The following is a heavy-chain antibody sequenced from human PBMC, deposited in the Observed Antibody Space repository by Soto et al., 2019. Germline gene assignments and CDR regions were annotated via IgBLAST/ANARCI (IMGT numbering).Heavy chain of an antibody. CDR3: ARGGETYYDFWSGFSPIDY. CDR1: SGSISTYY. J-gene: IGHJ4*02. V-gene: IGHV4-59*01. Sequence: PSETLSLTCTVSSGSISTYYWSWVRQSPGKGLEWIGYIFYSDNTNYNPSLKSRVTISVDTSKNQFSLKLTSVTAADTAVYFCARGGETYYDFWSGFSPIDYWGQGALVNVSS. D-gene: IGHD3-3*01. CDR2: IFYSDNT.